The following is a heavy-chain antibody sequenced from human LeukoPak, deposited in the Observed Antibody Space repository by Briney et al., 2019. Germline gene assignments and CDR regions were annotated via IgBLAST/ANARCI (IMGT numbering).Heavy chain of an antibody. CDR3: AREGVTDFDY. Sequence: GGSLRLSCAASGFTFSLYWMTWVRQAPGKGLEWVANIKQDGSEKFYVDSVKGRFTISRDNAKNSLYLQMNSLRAEDTAVYYCAREGVTDFDYWGQGTLVTVSS. V-gene: IGHV3-7*01. CDR1: GFTFSLYW. J-gene: IGHJ4*02. D-gene: IGHD2-21*02. CDR2: IKQDGSEK.